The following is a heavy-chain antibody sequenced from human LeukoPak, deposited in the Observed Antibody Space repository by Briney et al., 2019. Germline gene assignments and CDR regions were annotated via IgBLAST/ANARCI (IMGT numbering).Heavy chain of an antibody. Sequence: PGGSLRLSCAASGFTFSRYWMSWVRQAPGKGREWVATINQDGSGEYYVDSLRGRFTISRDNAKNSLYLQINGLRAEDTAVYHCARKLYYYDTSPAGWYDPWGQGTLVTVS. CDR3: ARKLYYYDTSPAGWYDP. D-gene: IGHD3-22*01. J-gene: IGHJ5*02. CDR1: GFTFSRYW. V-gene: IGHV3-7*01. CDR2: INQDGSGE.